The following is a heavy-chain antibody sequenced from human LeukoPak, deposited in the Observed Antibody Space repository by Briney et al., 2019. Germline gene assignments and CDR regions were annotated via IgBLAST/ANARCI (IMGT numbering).Heavy chain of an antibody. CDR2: IYPGDSDT. J-gene: IGHJ5*02. CDR3: ARLKGDLSSRWLNWFDP. CDR1: GYSFTSYW. Sequence: GESLKISCKGSGYSFTSYWIGWVRQMPGKGLEWMGIIYPGDSDTRYSPSFQGQVTISADKSISTAYLQWSSLKASDTAMYYCARLKGDLSSRWLNWFDPWGQGTLVSVSS. V-gene: IGHV5-51*01. D-gene: IGHD6-13*01.